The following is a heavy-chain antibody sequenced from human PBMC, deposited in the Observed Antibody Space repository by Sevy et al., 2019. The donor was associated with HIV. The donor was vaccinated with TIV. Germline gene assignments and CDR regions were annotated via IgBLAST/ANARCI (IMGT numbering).Heavy chain of an antibody. D-gene: IGHD3-10*01. CDR3: ARDGGVTMVRGVIITGRPFDY. J-gene: IGHJ4*02. CDR1: GFTFSSYS. CDR2: ISSSSSYI. V-gene: IGHV3-21*01. Sequence: GSLRLSCAASGFTFSSYSMNWVRQAPGKGLEWVSSISSSSSYIYYADSVKGRFTISRDNAKNSLYLQMNSLRAEDTAVYYCARDGGVTMVRGVIITGRPFDYWGQGTLVTVSS.